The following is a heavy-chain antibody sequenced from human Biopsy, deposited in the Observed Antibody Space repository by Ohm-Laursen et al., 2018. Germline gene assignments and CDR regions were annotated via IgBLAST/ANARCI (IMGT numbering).Heavy chain of an antibody. CDR2: IYTSGSS. V-gene: IGHV4-4*07. CDR3: ARDYGLELGGLEAFDI. D-gene: IGHD1-7*01. J-gene: IGHJ3*02. CDR1: GGSLSNYY. Sequence: GTLSLTCFVSGGSLSNYYWSWIRQPAGKGLEWIGRIYTSGSSNKNPSLMSRVTMSVDTSKKQFSLKVYSVTAADTAVYYCARDYGLELGGLEAFDIWGQGTMVTVSS.